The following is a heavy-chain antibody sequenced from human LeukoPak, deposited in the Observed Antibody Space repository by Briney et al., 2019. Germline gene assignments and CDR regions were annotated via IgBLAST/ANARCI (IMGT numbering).Heavy chain of an antibody. CDR2: ISGSGGST. Sequence: PGGSLRLSCAASGFTFSSYAMSWVRQAPGKGLEWVSAISGSGGSTYYADSLKGRFTISRDNSKDTLYLQMNGLRAEDTAVYYCAKDLNPMSTVTTFDYWGQGTLVTVSS. CDR1: GFTFSSYA. J-gene: IGHJ4*02. D-gene: IGHD4-11*01. V-gene: IGHV3-23*01. CDR3: AKDLNPMSTVTTFDY.